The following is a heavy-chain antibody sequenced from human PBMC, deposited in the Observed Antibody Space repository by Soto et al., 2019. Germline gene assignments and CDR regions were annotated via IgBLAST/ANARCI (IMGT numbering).Heavy chain of an antibody. CDR2: IYYSGGT. J-gene: IGHJ4*02. V-gene: IGHV4-31*03. Sequence: SETLSLTCTVSGGSISSGGYYWSWIRQHPGKGLEWIGYIYYSGGTYYNPSLKSRVTISVDTSKNQFSLKLSSVTAADTAVYYCARDRRYYDSSGYSSFDYWGRGTLVTVSS. D-gene: IGHD3-22*01. CDR3: ARDRRYYDSSGYSSFDY. CDR1: GGSISSGGYY.